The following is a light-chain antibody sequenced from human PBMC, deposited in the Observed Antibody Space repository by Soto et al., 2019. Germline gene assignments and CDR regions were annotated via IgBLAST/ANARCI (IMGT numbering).Light chain of an antibody. J-gene: IGKJ5*01. CDR2: GAS. CDR1: QSVNSN. CDR3: QQRSSWPIT. V-gene: IGKV3-15*01. Sequence: EIMMTQSPVTLSVSPGERATLSCRASQSVNSNLAWYQQKPGQAPRLLIYGASTRATGIPASFIGNGSGTEFTLTASSLQPEDFAVYYCQQRSSWPITFGQGTRLELK.